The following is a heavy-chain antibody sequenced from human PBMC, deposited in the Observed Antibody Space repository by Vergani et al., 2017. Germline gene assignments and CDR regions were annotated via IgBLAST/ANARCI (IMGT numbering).Heavy chain of an antibody. D-gene: IGHD5-18*01. Sequence: EGQLVQSGAEVKKPGESLKISCKGSGYSFSDYWIAWVRQMPGKGLEWMGLIYPGDSDTRYSPSFQGQVTISVDKSISTAYLQWSSLKASDTAIYYCARRGTQREYFTLWGRGTLVTVSS. CDR1: GYSFSDYW. CDR3: ARRGTQREYFTL. CDR2: IYPGDSDT. V-gene: IGHV5-51*01. J-gene: IGHJ2*01.